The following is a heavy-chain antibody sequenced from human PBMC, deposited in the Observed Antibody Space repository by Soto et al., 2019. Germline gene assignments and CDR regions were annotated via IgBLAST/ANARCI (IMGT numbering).Heavy chain of an antibody. D-gene: IGHD3-22*01. V-gene: IGHV4-59*01. CDR2: IYYSGST. CDR1: GGYIGSYY. CDR3: ARDLYYYDSSGYEDAHDI. J-gene: IGHJ3*02. Sequence: SVTLSLTCTVCGGYIGSYYCTWIRQPPRKGLEWIEYIYYSGSTNYNPALKSRVTISVDTSKNQFSLKLSSVTAADTAVYYCARDLYYYDSSGYEDAHDIRGQGTMVTVS.